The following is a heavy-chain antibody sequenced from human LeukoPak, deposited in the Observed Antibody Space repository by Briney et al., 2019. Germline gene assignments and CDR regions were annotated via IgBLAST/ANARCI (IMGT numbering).Heavy chain of an antibody. CDR1: GGSISSGGYS. CDR3: ASMIVGAPSPFDY. J-gene: IGHJ4*02. Sequence: SETLSLTCTVSGGSISSGGYSWSWIRQPPGKGLEWIGYVYHSGSTYYNPSLKSRVTISVDRSKNQFSLKLSSVTAADTAVYYCASMIVGAPSPFDYWGQGTLVTVSS. CDR2: VYHSGST. V-gene: IGHV4-30-2*01. D-gene: IGHD1-26*01.